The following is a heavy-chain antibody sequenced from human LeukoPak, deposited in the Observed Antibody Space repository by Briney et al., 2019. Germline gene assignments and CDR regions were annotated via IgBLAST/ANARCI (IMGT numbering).Heavy chain of an antibody. CDR2: INPNSGGT. J-gene: IGHJ3*02. CDR1: GYTFTGYY. Sequence: ASVKVSCKASGYTFTGYYMHWVRQAPGQGLEWMGWINPNSGGTNYAQKFQGRVTMTRDTSISTAYMELSRLRSDDTAVYYCARPIVPIAAACDAFDIWGQGTMVTVSS. CDR3: ARPIVPIAAACDAFDI. V-gene: IGHV1-2*02. D-gene: IGHD6-13*01.